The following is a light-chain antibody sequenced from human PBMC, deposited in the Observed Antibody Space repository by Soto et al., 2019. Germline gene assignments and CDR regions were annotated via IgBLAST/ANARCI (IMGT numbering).Light chain of an antibody. CDR1: PSITSRY. J-gene: IGKJ4*01. CDR2: GAS. Sequence: EVVLTQSPGTLSLSPGERATLSCRASPSITSRYSSWYQQKPGQAPRLLIYGASSRATGIPDRFSGSGSGADFILSITRLEPEDFAVYYCQQYGSSTQVTFGGGTKVEIK. V-gene: IGKV3-20*01. CDR3: QQYGSSTQVT.